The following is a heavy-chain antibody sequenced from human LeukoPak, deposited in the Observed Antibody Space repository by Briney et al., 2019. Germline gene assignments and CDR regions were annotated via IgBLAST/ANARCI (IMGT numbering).Heavy chain of an antibody. D-gene: IGHD2-8*01. J-gene: IGHJ3*02. Sequence: KPSETLSLTCAVYGGSFSGYYWSWIRQPPGKGLEWIGSIYYSGITYYNQSLKSRVTIFLDTSKNQFSLKLSSVTAADTAVYYCAGLGYCTKGVCYTGVDDAFNIWGQGTRVTVS. V-gene: IGHV4-34*01. CDR1: GGSFSGYY. CDR3: AGLGYCTKGVCYTGVDDAFNI. CDR2: IYYSGIT.